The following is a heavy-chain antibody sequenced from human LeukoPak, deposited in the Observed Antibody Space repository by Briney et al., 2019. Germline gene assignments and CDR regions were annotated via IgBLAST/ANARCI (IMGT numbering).Heavy chain of an antibody. D-gene: IGHD5-18*01. V-gene: IGHV3-7*01. CDR2: IKQDGSET. J-gene: IGHJ4*02. CDR3: ARGGSGYSYGKIDS. Sequence: GGSLRLSCAASGFTFSGSAIHWVRQAPGKGLEWVANIKQDGSETYYVDSVKGRFTISRDNAKNSLYLQMNSLRDEDTAVYYCARGGSGYSYGKIDSWGQGILVTVSS. CDR1: GFTFSGSA.